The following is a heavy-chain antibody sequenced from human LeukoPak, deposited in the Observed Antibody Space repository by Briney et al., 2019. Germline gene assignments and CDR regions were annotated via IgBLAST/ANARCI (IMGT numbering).Heavy chain of an antibody. V-gene: IGHV1-46*01. CDR3: ARDPHDYGDYAEGPGYYFDY. CDR2: INPSGGST. Sequence: ASVNVSCKASGYTFTSYYMHSVRQAPGQELEWMGIINPSGGSTSYAQKFQGRVTMTRDTSTSTVYMELSSLRSEDTAVYYCARDPHDYGDYAEGPGYYFDYWGQGTLVTVSS. D-gene: IGHD4-17*01. CDR1: GYTFTSYY. J-gene: IGHJ4*02.